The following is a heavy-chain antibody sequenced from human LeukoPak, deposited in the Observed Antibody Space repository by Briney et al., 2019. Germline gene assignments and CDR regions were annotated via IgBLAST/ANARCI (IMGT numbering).Heavy chain of an antibody. V-gene: IGHV4-59*01. CDR1: GGSLCRFY. D-gene: IGHD4-23*01. CDR3: ARDRPGGVLNYDAFDI. Sequence: PSETPSLTCTVSGGSLCRFYCSWIRQPPGEGLGWIGYIYSSGSTTYIPYLKSRVTISVDTSKNQFSLKLSSVTAADTAVYYCARDRPGGVLNYDAFDIWGQGTMVTVPS. CDR2: IYSSGST. J-gene: IGHJ3*02.